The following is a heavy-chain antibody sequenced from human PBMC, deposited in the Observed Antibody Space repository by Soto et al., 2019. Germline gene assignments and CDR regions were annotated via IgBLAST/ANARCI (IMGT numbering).Heavy chain of an antibody. CDR2: IYYSGST. V-gene: IGHV4-39*01. Sequence: QLQLQESGPGLVKPSETLSLTCTVSGGSISSSSYYWGWIRQPPGKGLEWIGSIYYSGSTYYNPSLKSRVTISVDTSKIQFSLKLSSVTAADTAVYYCARHPSSSNYDFWSGYYLDAFDIWGQGTMVTVSS. CDR3: ARHPSSSNYDFWSGYYLDAFDI. D-gene: IGHD3-3*01. J-gene: IGHJ3*02. CDR1: GGSISSSSYY.